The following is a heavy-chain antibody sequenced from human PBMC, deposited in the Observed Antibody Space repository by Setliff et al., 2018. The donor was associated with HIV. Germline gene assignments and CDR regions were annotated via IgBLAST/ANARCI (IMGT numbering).Heavy chain of an antibody. J-gene: IGHJ6*02. CDR3: ARDCRVGWVFTYGMDV. CDR2: IKSKTDGGTT. V-gene: IGHV3-15*01. Sequence: GGSLRLSCAASGFTFSTAWMNWVRQAPGKGLEWVGHIKSKTDGGTTDYAAPVKGRFTISRDDSKNTLYLQMNSLRPEDTAVYYCARDCRVGWVFTYGMDVWGQGTLVTVSS. D-gene: IGHD6-13*01. CDR1: GFTFSTAW.